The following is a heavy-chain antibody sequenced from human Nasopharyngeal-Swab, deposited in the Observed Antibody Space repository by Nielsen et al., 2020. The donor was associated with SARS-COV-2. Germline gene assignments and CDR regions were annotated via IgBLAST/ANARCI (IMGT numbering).Heavy chain of an antibody. Sequence: SETLSFTCTVSGGSISSYYWSWIRQPPGKGLEWIGYIYYSGSTNYNPSLKSRVTISVDTSKNQFSLKLSSVTAADTAVYYCARAGDGYDFWSGYSTVGFDYWGQGTLVTVSS. D-gene: IGHD3-3*01. CDR1: GGSISSYY. V-gene: IGHV4-59*01. CDR2: IYYSGST. CDR3: ARAGDGYDFWSGYSTVGFDY. J-gene: IGHJ4*02.